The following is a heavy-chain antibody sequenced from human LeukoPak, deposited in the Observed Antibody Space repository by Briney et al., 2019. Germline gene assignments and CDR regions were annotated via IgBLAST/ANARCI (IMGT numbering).Heavy chain of an antibody. J-gene: IGHJ4*02. Sequence: GGSLRLSCAASGFTFDDYAMHWVRQAPGKGLEWVSGISWNSGSIGYADSVKGRFTISRDNAKNSLYLQMNSLRAEDTALYYCAKGRRVVRSYNYFDYWGQGTLVTVSS. CDR2: ISWNSGSI. CDR1: GFTFDDYA. V-gene: IGHV3-9*01. D-gene: IGHD1-26*01. CDR3: AKGRRVVRSYNYFDY.